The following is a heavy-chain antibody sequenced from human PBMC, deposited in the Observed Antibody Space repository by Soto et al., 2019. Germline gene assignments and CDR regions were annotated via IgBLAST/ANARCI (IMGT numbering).Heavy chain of an antibody. CDR3: ARATGGYYDFWSGYSHYFDY. CDR2: IYYSGST. V-gene: IGHV4-59*01. J-gene: IGHJ4*02. Sequence: QVQLQESGPGLVKPSETLSLTCTVSGGSISSYYWSWIRQPPGKGLEWIGYIYYSGSTNYNPSLKGRVTISVDTSKNQFSLKLSSVTAADTAVYYCARATGGYYDFWSGYSHYFDYWGQGTLVTVSS. CDR1: GGSISSYY. D-gene: IGHD3-3*01.